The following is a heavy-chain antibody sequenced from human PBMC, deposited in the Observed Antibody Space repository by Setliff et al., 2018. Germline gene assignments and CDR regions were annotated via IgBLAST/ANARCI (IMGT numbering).Heavy chain of an antibody. D-gene: IGHD3-22*01. CDR3: TWGPGGYFDF. CDR2: INTYSGAT. V-gene: IGHV1-2*02. CDR1: GYTFTDYY. Sequence: ASVKVSCKASGYTFTDYYMQWVRQAPGQGLEWMGNINTYSGATNYAHKFQGRVTMTTDTSITTAYMELNSLTSDDTAAYFCTWGPGGYFDFWGQGTLVTVSS. J-gene: IGHJ4*02.